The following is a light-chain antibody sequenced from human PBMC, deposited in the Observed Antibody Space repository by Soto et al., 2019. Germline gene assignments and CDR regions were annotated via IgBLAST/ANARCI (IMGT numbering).Light chain of an antibody. Sequence: EIVLTQSPGTLSLSPGERATLSCRASQSVSSSYLAWYQQKPGQAPRLLICGTSSRATGIQDRFSGSGSGTDFTLTIRRLEPEDFAVYYCKQYGSSPPTFGGGTKVDIK. CDR1: QSVSSSY. CDR3: KQYGSSPPT. J-gene: IGKJ4*01. CDR2: GTS. V-gene: IGKV3-20*01.